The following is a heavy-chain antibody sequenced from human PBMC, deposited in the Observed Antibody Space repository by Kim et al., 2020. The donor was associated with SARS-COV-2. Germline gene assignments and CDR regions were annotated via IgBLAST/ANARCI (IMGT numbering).Heavy chain of an antibody. Sequence: GRFTISRNNAKNSLYLHMNSLRAEDTAVYYCAREYSSSWYPVYYYYGMDVWGQGTTVTVSS. D-gene: IGHD6-13*01. CDR3: AREYSSSWYPVYYYYGMDV. V-gene: IGHV3-11*01. J-gene: IGHJ6*02.